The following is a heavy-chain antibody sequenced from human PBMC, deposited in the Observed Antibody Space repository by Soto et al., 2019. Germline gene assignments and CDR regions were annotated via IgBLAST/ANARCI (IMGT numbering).Heavy chain of an antibody. Sequence: QVQLVQSGAEVKKPGASVKVSCKASGYTFSNYYIHWVRQAPGQGFEWMGMINPSDGSTSYAQKFQGRLTLTRDTSTSTVYRELSSLRSDDTAIYYCARVGTYGEYDFWGQGTLVTVSS. D-gene: IGHD4-17*01. CDR2: INPSDGST. V-gene: IGHV1-46*01. CDR3: ARVGTYGEYDF. J-gene: IGHJ4*02. CDR1: GYTFSNYY.